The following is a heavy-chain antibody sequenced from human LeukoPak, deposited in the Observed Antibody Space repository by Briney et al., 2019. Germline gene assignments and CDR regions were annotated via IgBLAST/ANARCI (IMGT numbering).Heavy chain of an antibody. CDR2: ISSSSSYI. V-gene: IGHV3-21*01. Sequence: GGSLRLSCAASGFTFSSYSMNWVRQAPGKGLEWVSSISSSSSYIYYADSVKGRFTISRDNAKNSLYLQMNSLRAEDTAVYYCARGKPDGYGLNFDYWGQGTLVTVSS. CDR3: ARGKPDGYGLNFDY. D-gene: IGHD5-24*01. J-gene: IGHJ4*02. CDR1: GFTFSSYS.